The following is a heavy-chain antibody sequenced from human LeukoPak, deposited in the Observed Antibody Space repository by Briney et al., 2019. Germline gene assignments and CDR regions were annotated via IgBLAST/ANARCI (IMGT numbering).Heavy chain of an antibody. J-gene: IGHJ4*02. CDR1: GFTFSSYS. CDR2: IRSKAYGETA. CDR3: TRDRGAYNLYDY. V-gene: IGHV3-49*04. D-gene: IGHD1-1*01. Sequence: GGSLRLSCAASGFTFSSYSMNWVRQAPGKGLEWVGFIRSKAYGETADYAASVKGRFTISRDDSKAIAYLQMNSLKTEDTAVYHCTRDRGAYNLYDYWGQGTLVTVSS.